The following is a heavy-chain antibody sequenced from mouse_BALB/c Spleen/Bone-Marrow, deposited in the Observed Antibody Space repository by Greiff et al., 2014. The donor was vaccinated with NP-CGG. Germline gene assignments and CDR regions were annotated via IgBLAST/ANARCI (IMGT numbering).Heavy chain of an antibody. D-gene: IGHD3-1*01. J-gene: IGHJ1*01. CDR3: ARRAGGWYFDV. V-gene: IGHV1S29*02. Sequence: VQLKESGPELVKPGASVKISCKASGYTFTDYNMHWVKQSHGKSLEWIGHIYPYNGGTGYNQKFKSKATLTVDNSSSAAYMELRSLTSEDSAVYYCARRAGGWYFDVWGAGTTVTVSS. CDR2: IYPYNGGT. CDR1: GYTFTDYN.